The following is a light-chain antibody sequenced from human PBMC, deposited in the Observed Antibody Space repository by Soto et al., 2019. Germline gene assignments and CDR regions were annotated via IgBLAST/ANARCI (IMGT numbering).Light chain of an antibody. J-gene: IGKJ2*01. CDR1: QSVSNNY. Sequence: EIVLVQSPGTLSLSPGERATLSCRASQSVSNNYLAWYQQKPGQAPRLLIYGASSRATGVPDRFSGSGTGTDFSITTTRLEPEDFAVYYCQQYGVSPLMFTFGQGTKVGVK. V-gene: IGKV3-20*01. CDR3: QQYGVSPLMFT. CDR2: GAS.